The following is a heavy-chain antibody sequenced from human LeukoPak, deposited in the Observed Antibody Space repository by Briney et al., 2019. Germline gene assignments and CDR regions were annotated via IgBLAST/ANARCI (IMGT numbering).Heavy chain of an antibody. CDR3: AKDGFGEYYYYYMDV. Sequence: AGGSLRLSCAASGFTFNNYGMNWVRQAPGKGLEWVSGISGSGGSTYYAGSVKGRFTISRDNSKNTLYLQMNSLRAEDTAVYYCAKDGFGEYYYYYMDVWGKGTTVTVSS. V-gene: IGHV3-23*01. J-gene: IGHJ6*03. CDR1: GFTFNNYG. D-gene: IGHD3-10*01. CDR2: ISGSGGST.